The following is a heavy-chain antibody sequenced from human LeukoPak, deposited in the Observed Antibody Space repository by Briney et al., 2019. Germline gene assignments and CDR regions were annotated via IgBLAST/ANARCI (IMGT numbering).Heavy chain of an antibody. Sequence: SETLSLTCSVSGYSISNAYYWSWIRQPPGKGLEWIGEINHSGSTYYNPSLKSRVTISVDTSKNQFSLKLSSVTAADTAVYYCARDGGHDYGGPNGGSVTNPEFDYWGQGTLVTVSS. J-gene: IGHJ4*02. CDR3: ARDGGHDYGGPNGGSVTNPEFDY. D-gene: IGHD4-23*01. V-gene: IGHV4-38-2*02. CDR2: INHSGST. CDR1: GYSISNAYY.